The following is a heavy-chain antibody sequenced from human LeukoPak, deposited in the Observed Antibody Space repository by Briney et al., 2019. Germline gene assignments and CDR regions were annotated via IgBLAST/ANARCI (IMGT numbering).Heavy chain of an antibody. CDR3: ARGMYSGSYLVAFDI. D-gene: IGHD1-26*01. CDR2: INPSGGST. J-gene: IGHJ3*02. V-gene: IGHV1-46*01. Sequence: ASVKVSCKASGYTFTSYGISWVRQAPGQGLEWMGIINPSGGSTSYAQKFQGRVTMTRDMSTSTVYMELSSLRSEDTAVYYCARGMYSGSYLVAFDIWGQGTMVTVSS. CDR1: GYTFTSYG.